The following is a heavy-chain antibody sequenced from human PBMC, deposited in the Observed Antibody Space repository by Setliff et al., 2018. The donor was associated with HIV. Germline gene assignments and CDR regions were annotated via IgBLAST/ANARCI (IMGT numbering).Heavy chain of an antibody. CDR2: ISAYNGNT. J-gene: IGHJ4*02. CDR3: AAWDPSRGYSYGYFDY. CDR1: GHTFTNYD. D-gene: IGHD5-18*01. Sequence: ASVKVSCKASGHTFTNYDVIWVRRATGQGLEWMGWISAYNGNTNYAQKLQGRVTMTTDTSTSTAYMELRSLRSDDTAVYYCAAWDPSRGYSYGYFDYWGQGTLVTVSS. V-gene: IGHV1-18*01.